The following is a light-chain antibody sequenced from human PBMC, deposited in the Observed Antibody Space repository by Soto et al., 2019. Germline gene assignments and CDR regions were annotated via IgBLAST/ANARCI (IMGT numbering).Light chain of an antibody. V-gene: IGKV3-15*01. CDR3: KQYNNWPPGVT. Sequence: EIVMTQSPATLSVSPGERATLSCRASQSVSSNLAWYQQKPGQAPRLLIYCASTRATGIPARFSGSGSGTEFTLTISSLQSEDFAVYYCKQYNNWPPGVTFGQGTKLEIK. CDR1: QSVSSN. CDR2: CAS. J-gene: IGKJ2*01.